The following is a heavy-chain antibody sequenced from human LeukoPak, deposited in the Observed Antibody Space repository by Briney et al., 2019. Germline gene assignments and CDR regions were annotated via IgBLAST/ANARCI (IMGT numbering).Heavy chain of an antibody. Sequence: GGSLRLSCAASEFSVGSNYMTWVRQAPGKGLEWVSLIYSGGSTYYADSVKGRFTISRDNSKNTLYLQMNSLRTEDTAVYYCAKDRTDYYFDYWGQGTLVTVSS. V-gene: IGHV3-66*01. CDR1: EFSVGSNY. D-gene: IGHD5-12*01. CDR3: AKDRTDYYFDY. CDR2: IYSGGST. J-gene: IGHJ4*02.